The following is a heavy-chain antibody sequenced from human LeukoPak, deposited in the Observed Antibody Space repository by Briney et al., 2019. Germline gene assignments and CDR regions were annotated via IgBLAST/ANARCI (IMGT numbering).Heavy chain of an antibody. CDR1: GFTFSSYA. CDR2: ISYDGSNK. J-gene: IGHJ6*02. CDR3: VRKYPGYNGMDV. Sequence: GRSLRLSCAASGFTFSSYAMHWVRQAPGKGLEWVAVISYDGSNKYYADSAKGRFAISRDNSKNTLYLQMNSLRAEDTAVYYCVRKYPGYNGMDVWGQGTTVTVSS. V-gene: IGHV3-30*09. D-gene: IGHD1-1*01.